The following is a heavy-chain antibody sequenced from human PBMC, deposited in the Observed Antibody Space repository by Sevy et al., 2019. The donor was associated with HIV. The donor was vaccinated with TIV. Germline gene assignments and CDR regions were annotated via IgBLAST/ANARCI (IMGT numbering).Heavy chain of an antibody. J-gene: IGHJ3*02. Sequence: GGSLRLSCKPSGFTFITYVMNWVSQAPGKGLEWVSTIYGSGGTTYYADSVKGRFTISRDNSKNTLYLQMDSLRTEDTAIYYCAGARYDGSGSFDAFDIWGQGTMVTVSS. CDR2: IYGSGGTT. CDR3: AGARYDGSGSFDAFDI. CDR1: GFTFITYV. D-gene: IGHD3-22*01. V-gene: IGHV3-23*01.